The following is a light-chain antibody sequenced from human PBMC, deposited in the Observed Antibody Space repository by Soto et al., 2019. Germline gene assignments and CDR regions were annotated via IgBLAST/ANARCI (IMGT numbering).Light chain of an antibody. V-gene: IGLV2-8*01. Sequence: QSVLTQPPSASGSPGQSVTISCTGTSSDVGGYNYVSWYQQHPGKVPKLLIYEVSKRPSGVPDRCSGSKSGNTASLAVSGLQAEDEADFYCTAYSGSSNNLVFGGGTKLTVL. CDR1: SSDVGGYNY. CDR2: EVS. CDR3: TAYSGSSNNLV. J-gene: IGLJ2*01.